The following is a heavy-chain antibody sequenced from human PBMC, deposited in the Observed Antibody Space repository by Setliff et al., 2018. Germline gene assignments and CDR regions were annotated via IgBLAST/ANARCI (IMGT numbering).Heavy chain of an antibody. D-gene: IGHD3-9*01. V-gene: IGHV1-18*04. CDR1: GYMFKSYG. CDR2: ISSYNDNT. J-gene: IGHJ4*02. CDR3: ARGQTLRSFDWPTAFDF. Sequence: ASVKVSCKASGYMFKSYGINWMRQAPGQGLEWMGWISSYNDNTKSAQKFQGRITMTTDTATSTAYMELRSLRSDDTAVYYCARGQTLRSFDWPTAFDFWGQGTLVTVSS.